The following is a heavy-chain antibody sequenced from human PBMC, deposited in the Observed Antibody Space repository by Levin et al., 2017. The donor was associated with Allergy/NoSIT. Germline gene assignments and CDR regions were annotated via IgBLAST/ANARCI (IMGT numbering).Heavy chain of an antibody. CDR1: GFTFSSYA. D-gene: IGHD6-19*01. Sequence: GESLKISCAASGFTFSSYAMSWVRQAPGKGLEWVSAISGSGGSTYYADSVKGRFTISRDNSKNTLYLQMNSLRAEDTAVYYCARDTNSSGWWDVGYYGMDVWGQGTTVTVSS. J-gene: IGHJ6*02. CDR3: ARDTNSSGWWDVGYYGMDV. V-gene: IGHV3-23*01. CDR2: ISGSGGST.